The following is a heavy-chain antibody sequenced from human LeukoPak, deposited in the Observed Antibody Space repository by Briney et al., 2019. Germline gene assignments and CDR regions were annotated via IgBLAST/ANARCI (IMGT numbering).Heavy chain of an antibody. D-gene: IGHD1-1*01. CDR3: AREKLPETSYYYYYGMDV. CDR2: ITSGSNYI. J-gene: IGHJ6*02. V-gene: IGHV3-21*01. Sequence: GGSLRLSCAASGFSFSTYSMNWVRQAPGKGLEWVSSITSGSNYIHYADSVRGRFTISRDNAKNSLYLQMNSLRVEDTAVYYCAREKLPETSYYYYYGMDVWGQGTTVTVSS. CDR1: GFSFSTYS.